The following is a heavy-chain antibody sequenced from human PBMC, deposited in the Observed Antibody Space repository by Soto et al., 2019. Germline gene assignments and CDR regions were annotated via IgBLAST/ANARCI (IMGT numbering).Heavy chain of an antibody. Sequence: PSETLSLTCAVSGYSISSGYYWGWIRQPPGKGLEWIGSIYHSGSTYYNPSLKSRVTISVDTSKNQFSLKLSSVTAADTAVYYCARALQGYCSSTSCFNWFDPWGQGTLVTVSS. CDR3: ARALQGYCSSTSCFNWFDP. CDR2: IYHSGST. V-gene: IGHV4-38-2*01. D-gene: IGHD2-2*01. J-gene: IGHJ5*02. CDR1: GYSISSGYY.